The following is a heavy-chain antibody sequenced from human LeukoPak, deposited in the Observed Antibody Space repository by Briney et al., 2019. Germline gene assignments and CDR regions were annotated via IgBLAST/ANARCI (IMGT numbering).Heavy chain of an antibody. CDR2: INHSGST. Sequence: SETLSLTCAVYGGSFSGYYWSWIRQPPGKGLEWIGEINHSGSTNYNPSLNSRVTISVDTSKNQFSLKLSSVTAADTAVYYCARENTERITMVRGVITYYYYYYMDVWGKGTTVTVSS. V-gene: IGHV4-34*01. CDR3: ARENTERITMVRGVITYYYYYYMDV. D-gene: IGHD3-10*01. CDR1: GGSFSGYY. J-gene: IGHJ6*03.